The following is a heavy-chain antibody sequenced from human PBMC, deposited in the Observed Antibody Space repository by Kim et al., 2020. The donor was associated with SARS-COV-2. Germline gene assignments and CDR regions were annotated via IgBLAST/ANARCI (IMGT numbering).Heavy chain of an antibody. Sequence: SETLSLTCAVYSGSFSGYYWSWIRQPPGQGLEWIGKIDNTGSTYYNPSLKSRVTISVDTSKNQFSLKLNSVTAADTAVYYCARGIVVVPTAPGYLDGWGKGPPVTVSS. CDR3: ARGIVVVPTAPGYLDG. CDR2: IDNTGST. V-gene: IGHV4-34*01. J-gene: IGHJ6*03. CDR1: SGSFSGYY. D-gene: IGHD2-2*01.